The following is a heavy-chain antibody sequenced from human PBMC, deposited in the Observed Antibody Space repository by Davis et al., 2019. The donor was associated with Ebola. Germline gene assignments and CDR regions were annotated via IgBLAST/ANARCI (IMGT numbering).Heavy chain of an antibody. Sequence: SVPVSLLSTVYIFVNCYMLWERHPPHPAPEWLGLIFPTDGRTIYAQKFQGRVTVTRDRSTTTVYMDLSSLRSEDTDIYCWTTPGGQDSGYDVFDIWGQGTMVTVSS. CDR1: VYIFVNCY. CDR2: IFPTDGRT. D-gene: IGHD5-12*01. V-gene: IGHV1-46*03. J-gene: IGHJ3*02. CDR3: TTPGGQDSGYDVFDI.